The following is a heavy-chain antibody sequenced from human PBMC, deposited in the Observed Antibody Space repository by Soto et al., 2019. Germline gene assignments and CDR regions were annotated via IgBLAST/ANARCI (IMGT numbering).Heavy chain of an antibody. CDR1: GYTFTSYY. V-gene: IGHV1-46*01. CDR3: ARACVYSSGIGSIGVCWFDP. J-gene: IGHJ5*02. CDR2: INPSGGST. Sequence: ASVKVSCKASGYTFTSYYMHWVRQAPGQGLEWMGIINPSGGSTSYAQKFQGRVTMTRDTSTSTVYMELSSLRSEDTAVYYCARACVYSSGIGSIGVCWFDPWGQGTLVTVSS. D-gene: IGHD6-19*01.